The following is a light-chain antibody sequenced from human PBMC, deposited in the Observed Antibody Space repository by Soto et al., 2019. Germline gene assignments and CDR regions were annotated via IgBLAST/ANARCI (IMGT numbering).Light chain of an antibody. CDR1: SSDIGVYNY. V-gene: IGLV2-8*01. J-gene: IGLJ1*01. CDR2: EVT. Sequence: QSVLTQPASVSGSPGQSITFSCTGTSSDIGVYNYVSWYRQHPGKAPKLMIYEVTKRPSGVPDRFSGSKSGNTASLTVSGLQAGDEADYYCSSYAGSNNFVFGTGTKVTVL. CDR3: SSYAGSNNFV.